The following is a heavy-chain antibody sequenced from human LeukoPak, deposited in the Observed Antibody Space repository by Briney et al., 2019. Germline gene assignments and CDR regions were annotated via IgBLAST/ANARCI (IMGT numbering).Heavy chain of an antibody. V-gene: IGHV5-10-1*01. Sequence: GESLKISCKGSGYIFTSYWITWVRQMPGKGLEWMGMIDPTDSYTDYSPSFQGHVTISTDKSISTAYLQWSSLKASDTAIYYCARRGRSSSNFDFWGQGTLVTVSS. J-gene: IGHJ4*02. CDR2: IDPTDSYT. CDR3: ARRGRSSSNFDF. CDR1: GYIFTSYW. D-gene: IGHD6-6*01.